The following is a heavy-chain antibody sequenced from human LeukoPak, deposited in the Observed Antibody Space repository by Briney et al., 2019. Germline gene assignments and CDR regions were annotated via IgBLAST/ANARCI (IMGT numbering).Heavy chain of an antibody. CDR3: AREQGHTNSTRYYFDY. CDR2: ISDDGSNK. J-gene: IGHJ4*02. V-gene: IGHV3-30-3*01. Sequence: AGGSLRLSCAASRFTFSTYAMHWVRQAPGKGLEWVAVISDDGSNKYYADSVKGRFTISRDNSKNTLYLQMNSLRAEDTAVYYCAREQGHTNSTRYYFDYWGQGALVTVSS. CDR1: RFTFSTYA. D-gene: IGHD1-1*01.